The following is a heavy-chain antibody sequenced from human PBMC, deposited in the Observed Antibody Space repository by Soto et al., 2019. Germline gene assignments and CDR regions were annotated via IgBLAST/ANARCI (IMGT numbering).Heavy chain of an antibody. V-gene: IGHV4-34*01. CDR2: INESGRT. J-gene: IGHJ3*01. Sequence: SETLSLTCAVEGGSFSGYYWSWSRQSPGKGLEWSGEINESGRTKYNVNLKSRGSASVDRSKSQFSLKLTSVTAADTAVYYCARPICTSISCSFCLRYAFDVWGHGTMVTVSS. D-gene: IGHD2-2*01. CDR1: GGSFSGYY. CDR3: ARPICTSISCSFCLRYAFDV.